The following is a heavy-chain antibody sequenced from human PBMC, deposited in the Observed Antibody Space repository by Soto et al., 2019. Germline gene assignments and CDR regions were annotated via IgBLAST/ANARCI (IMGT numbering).Heavy chain of an antibody. Sequence: QVQLVQSGAEVKKPGSSVKVSCKASGGTFSSYAISWVRQAPGQGLEWMGGIIPIFGTANYAQKLQGRVTITAEASASTAHMELCSMRSENTAVYYFYFYWPDEGYGMGVWGQGTTVTVSS. J-gene: IGHJ6*02. CDR1: GGTFSSYA. CDR2: IIPIFGTA. D-gene: IGHD3-3*01. CDR3: YFYWPDEGYGMGV. V-gene: IGHV1-69*12.